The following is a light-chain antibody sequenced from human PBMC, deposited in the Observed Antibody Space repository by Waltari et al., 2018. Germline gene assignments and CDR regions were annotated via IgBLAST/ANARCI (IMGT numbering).Light chain of an antibody. Sequence: SSALTQPPSVSVSPGQTASITCSGAHLGHQYAPWYQQKPGQSPLLVIYEDNKRPSGIPERFSGSSSGNTATLTISGTQAMDEADYYCQAWDSSPYVFGTGTKVTVL. CDR2: EDN. J-gene: IGLJ1*01. V-gene: IGLV3-1*01. CDR3: QAWDSSPYV. CDR1: HLGHQY.